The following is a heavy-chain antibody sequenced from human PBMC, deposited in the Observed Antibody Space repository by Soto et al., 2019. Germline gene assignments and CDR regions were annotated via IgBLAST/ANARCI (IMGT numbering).Heavy chain of an antibody. Sequence: QVQLVESGGGVVQPGRSLRLSCAASGFTFSSYGMQWVRQAPGKGLEWVAVISYDGSNKYYADSVKGRFTIARDNSKNTLYLQMNSLRAEDTAVYYCAKSAGSGTLYYFDYWGQGTLVTVSS. J-gene: IGHJ4*02. CDR2: ISYDGSNK. D-gene: IGHD1-1*01. CDR1: GFTFSSYG. CDR3: AKSAGSGTLYYFDY. V-gene: IGHV3-30*18.